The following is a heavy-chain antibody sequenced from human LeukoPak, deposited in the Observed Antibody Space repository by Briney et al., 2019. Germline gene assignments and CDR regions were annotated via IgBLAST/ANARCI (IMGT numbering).Heavy chain of an antibody. CDR1: GFTFSSYA. J-gene: IGHJ3*02. V-gene: IGHV3-20*01. Sequence: GGSLRLSCAASGFTFSSYAMSWVRQAPGKGLEWVSGINWNGGSTGYADSVKGRFTISRDNAKNSLYLQMNSLRAEDTALYHCARSSYSSGFNDAFDIWGQGTMVTVSS. CDR3: ARSSYSSGFNDAFDI. CDR2: INWNGGST. D-gene: IGHD6-19*01.